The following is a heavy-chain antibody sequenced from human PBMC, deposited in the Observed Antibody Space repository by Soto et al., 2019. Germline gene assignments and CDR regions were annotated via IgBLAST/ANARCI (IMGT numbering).Heavy chain of an antibody. V-gene: IGHV1-69*01. J-gene: IGHJ4*02. Sequence: QVQLVQSGAEVKKPGSSVKVSCKASGGTFSSYAISWVRQAPGHGLEWMGGIIPIFGTANYAKKFQGRVTITADESTSTAYMELSRLRSEDTAVYYCARGLTTVVTPYYFDYWGQGTLVTVSS. CDR1: GGTFSSYA. CDR3: ARGLTTVVTPYYFDY. CDR2: IIPIFGTA. D-gene: IGHD4-17*01.